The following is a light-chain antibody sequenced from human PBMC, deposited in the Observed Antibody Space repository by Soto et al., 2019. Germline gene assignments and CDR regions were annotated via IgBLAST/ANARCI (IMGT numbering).Light chain of an antibody. V-gene: IGLV2-14*02. CDR1: SSDVGTYNL. J-gene: IGLJ1*01. CDR2: EGT. CDR3: SSYTTGSTLPWV. Sequence: QSALTQPASVSGSPGQSITISCTGTSSDVGTYNLVSWYQQHPGKAPKLMVYEGTKRPSGVSNRFSGSKSGNTASLTISGLQAEDEADYYCSSYTTGSTLPWVFGTGTKVTVL.